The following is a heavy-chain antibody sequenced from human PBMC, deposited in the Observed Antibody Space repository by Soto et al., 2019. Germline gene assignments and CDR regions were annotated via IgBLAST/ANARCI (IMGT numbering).Heavy chain of an antibody. D-gene: IGHD6-19*01. CDR3: ASWVKEAGIGGNYYYGMDV. Sequence: QVQLVQSGAEVKKPGSSVKVSCKASGGTFSNYAFSWVRQAPGQGLEWLGGIMPIFGRADYAQKFRGRVTITADESTTTAHMELSSLRSEDTAVNYCASWVKEAGIGGNYYYGMDVWGQGTTVTVSS. CDR1: GGTFSNYA. CDR2: IMPIFGRA. J-gene: IGHJ6*02. V-gene: IGHV1-69*12.